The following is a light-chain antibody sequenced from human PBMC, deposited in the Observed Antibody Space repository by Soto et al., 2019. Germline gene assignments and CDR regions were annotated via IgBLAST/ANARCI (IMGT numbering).Light chain of an antibody. J-gene: IGLJ3*02. V-gene: IGLV2-14*01. CDR2: EVN. Sequence: QSVLTQPASVSGSPGQSVTFSCTGTSSDVGGYNYVSWYQQHPGKAPKLMIYEVNNRPSGVPDRFSGSKSGNTASLTISGLQAEDEADYYCSSYTSSNSCVFGGGTKLTVL. CDR3: SSYTSSNSCV. CDR1: SSDVGGYNY.